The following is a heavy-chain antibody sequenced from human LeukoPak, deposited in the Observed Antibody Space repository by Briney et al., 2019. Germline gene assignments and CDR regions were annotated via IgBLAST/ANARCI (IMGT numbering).Heavy chain of an antibody. V-gene: IGHV3-74*01. D-gene: IGHD3-10*01. CDR2: INSDGSSA. CDR3: ARGGPSYEYGSGGYSGS. J-gene: IGHJ5*02. CDR1: GFTISSYW. Sequence: GGSLRLSCAASGFTISSYWVHWVRQAPGKGLVWVSRINSDGSSASYADSVKGRFTISRDNAKNTLYLQMNSLRAEDTAVYYCARGGPSYEYGSGGYSGSWGQGTLVTVSS.